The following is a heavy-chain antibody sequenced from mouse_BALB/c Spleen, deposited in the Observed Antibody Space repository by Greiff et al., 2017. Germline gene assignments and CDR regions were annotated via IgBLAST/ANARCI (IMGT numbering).Heavy chain of an antibody. CDR3: ASGDGNPSYFDY. V-gene: IGHV1-9*01. CDR2: ILPGSGST. J-gene: IGHJ2*01. D-gene: IGHD2-1*01. CDR1: GYTFSSYW. Sequence: VKLMESGAELMKPGASVKISCKATGYTFSSYWIEWVKQRPGHGLEWIGEILPGSGSTNYNEKFKGKATFTADTSSNTAYMQLSSLTSEDSAVYYCASGDGNPSYFDYWGQGTTLTVSS.